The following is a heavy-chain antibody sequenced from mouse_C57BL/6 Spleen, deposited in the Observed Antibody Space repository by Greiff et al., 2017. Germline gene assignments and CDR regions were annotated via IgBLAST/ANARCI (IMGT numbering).Heavy chain of an antibody. CDR3: ARTVVATRNYFDY. V-gene: IGHV14-1*01. CDR2: IDPENGDT. Sequence: VQLQQSGAELVRPGASVKLSCTASGFNFKDYYMHWVKQRPEQGLEWIGRIDPENGDTESAPKFQGKATMTAYTSSNTSYLQLSSLTSEDSAVYYCARTVVATRNYFDYWGQGTTLTVSS. CDR1: GFNFKDYY. J-gene: IGHJ2*01. D-gene: IGHD1-1*01.